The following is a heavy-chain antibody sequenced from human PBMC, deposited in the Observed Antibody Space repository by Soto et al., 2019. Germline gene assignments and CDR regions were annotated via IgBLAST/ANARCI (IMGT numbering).Heavy chain of an antibody. D-gene: IGHD6-13*01. J-gene: IGHJ6*02. CDR3: AKKGHWGSWYSLDYYYYGMDV. CDR1: GFTFISYG. CDR2: ISYDGSNK. V-gene: IGHV3-30*18. Sequence: PGGSLSLSCAASGFTFISYGVHWVRQAPGKGLEWVAVISYDGSNKYYADSVKGRFTISRDNSKNTLYLQMNSLRAEDTAVYYCAKKGHWGSWYSLDYYYYGMDVWGQGTTVTVSS.